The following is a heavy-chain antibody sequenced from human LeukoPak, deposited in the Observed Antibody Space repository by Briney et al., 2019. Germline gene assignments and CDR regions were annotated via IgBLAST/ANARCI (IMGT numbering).Heavy chain of an antibody. D-gene: IGHD6-13*01. CDR2: INSDGSST. Sequence: PGGSLRLSCAASGFTFSTYWMHWVRQAPGKGLVWVSRINSDGSSTNYADSVEGRFTISRDNAKNTLYLQMNSLRAEDTAVYYCAKDLSTSWYYFDHWGQGTRVTVSS. J-gene: IGHJ4*02. V-gene: IGHV3-74*01. CDR3: AKDLSTSWYYFDH. CDR1: GFTFSTYW.